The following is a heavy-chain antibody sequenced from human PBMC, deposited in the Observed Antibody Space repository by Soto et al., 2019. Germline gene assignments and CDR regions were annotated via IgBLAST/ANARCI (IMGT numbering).Heavy chain of an antibody. Sequence: EVQLVESGGGLVQPGGSLRLSCAASGFTFSTYWMHWVRQAPGKGLVWVSRINSDGSSTNYADSVKGRFTISRDNAKNKLYLQMNSLRAEDTAVYYCTREAGEGHDYFDYWGQGTLVTVSS. CDR1: GFTFSTYW. V-gene: IGHV3-74*01. D-gene: IGHD3-10*01. CDR2: INSDGSST. CDR3: TREAGEGHDYFDY. J-gene: IGHJ4*02.